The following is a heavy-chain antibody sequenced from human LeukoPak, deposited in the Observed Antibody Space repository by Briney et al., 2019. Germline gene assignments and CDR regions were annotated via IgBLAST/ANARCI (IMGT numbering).Heavy chain of an antibody. CDR2: ISYDGSNK. D-gene: IGHD3-22*01. V-gene: IGHV3-30*04. CDR3: ARAPLAYYDSSGYYLDFDY. J-gene: IGHJ4*02. Sequence: GGSLRLSCAASGFTFSSYAMHWVRQAPGKGLEWVAVISYDGSNKYYADSVKGRFTISRDNSKNTLYLQMNSLRAEDMAVYYCARAPLAYYDSSGYYLDFDYWGQGTLVTVSS. CDR1: GFTFSSYA.